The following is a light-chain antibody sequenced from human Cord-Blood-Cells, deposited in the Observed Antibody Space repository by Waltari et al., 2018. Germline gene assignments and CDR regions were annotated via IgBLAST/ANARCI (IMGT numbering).Light chain of an antibody. V-gene: IGLV2-11*01. J-gene: IGLJ2*01. CDR2: DVS. CDR3: CSYAGSYVV. CDR1: SSDVGGYNY. Sequence: QSALTQPRSVSGSPGQSVTISYTGTSSDVGGYNYVSWYQQHPGKAPKLMIYDVSKRPSGVPDRCSGSKSGNTASLTISGLQAEDEADYYCCSYAGSYVVFGGGTKLTVL.